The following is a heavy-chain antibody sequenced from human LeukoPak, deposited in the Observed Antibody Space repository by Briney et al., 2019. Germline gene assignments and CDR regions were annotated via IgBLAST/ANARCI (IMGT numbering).Heavy chain of an antibody. CDR3: VRGDWGSGY. CDR2: IHSDGSII. V-gene: IGHV3-74*01. J-gene: IGHJ4*02. CDR1: GFTFRNHW. D-gene: IGHD7-27*01. Sequence: GGSLRLSCAASGFTFRNHWMHWVRQAPGKGLVWVSCIHSDGSIIRYADSVKGRFTISRDNAESTLYLQMNSLRAEDTAVYYCVRGDWGSGYWGQGTLVTVSS.